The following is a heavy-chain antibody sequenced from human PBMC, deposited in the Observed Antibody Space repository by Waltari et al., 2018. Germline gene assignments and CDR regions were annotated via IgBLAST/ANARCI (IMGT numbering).Heavy chain of an antibody. CDR3: TIQTNSIHDY. CDR2: IRLKSNNYAT. Sequence: EVQLVESGGGLVQPGGSLRLPCAASRFAISASPMHWVRQASGKGLEWVGHIRLKSNNYATTYSASVEGRFTISRDDSKNTAYLQMNSLKTDDTAIYYCTIQTNSIHDYWGQGTLVTVSS. V-gene: IGHV3-73*02. J-gene: IGHJ4*02. CDR1: RFAISASP. D-gene: IGHD4-4*01.